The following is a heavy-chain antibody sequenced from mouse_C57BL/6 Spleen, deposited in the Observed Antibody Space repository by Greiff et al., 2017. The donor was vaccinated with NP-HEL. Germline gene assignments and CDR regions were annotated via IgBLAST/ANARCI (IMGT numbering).Heavy chain of an antibody. CDR2: IHPNSGST. J-gene: IGHJ2*01. D-gene: IGHD2-4*01. Sequence: VQLQQPGAELVKPGASVKLSCKASGYTFTSYWMHWVKQRPGQGLEWIGMIHPNSGSTNYNEKFKSKATLTVDKSSSTAYMQLSSLTSEDSAVYYCARSYYDYDGGFFDYWGQGTTLTVSS. V-gene: IGHV1-64*01. CDR3: ARSYYDYDGGFFDY. CDR1: GYTFTSYW.